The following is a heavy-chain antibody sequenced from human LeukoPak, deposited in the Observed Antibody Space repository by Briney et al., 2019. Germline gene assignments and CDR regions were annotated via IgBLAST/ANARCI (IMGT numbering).Heavy chain of an antibody. D-gene: IGHD6-6*01. CDR3: ARDRGIADRPGYFDY. CDR1: GFTFSSYG. Sequence: GGSLRLSCAASGFTFSSYGMHWVRQAPGKGLEWVAFIRYDGSNKYYADSVKGRFTISRDNAKNSLHLQMNSLRAEDTAVYYCARDRGIADRPGYFDYWGQGTLLTVSS. J-gene: IGHJ4*02. CDR2: IRYDGSNK. V-gene: IGHV3-30*02.